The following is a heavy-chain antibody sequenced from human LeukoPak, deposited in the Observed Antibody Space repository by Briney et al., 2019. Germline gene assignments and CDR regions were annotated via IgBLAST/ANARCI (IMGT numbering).Heavy chain of an antibody. V-gene: IGHV1-18*01. CDR2: ISDYNSNT. CDR1: GYTFSSYG. D-gene: IGHD1-1*01. Sequence: ASVKVSCKASGYTFSSYGISWVRQAPGQGLEWVGCISDYNSNTNYAQKLQGRVTMTTDTSTSTAYMELRSLRSDDTAVYYCARGSSTGTHGVYWGQGTLVTVSS. CDR3: ARGSSTGTHGVY. J-gene: IGHJ4*02.